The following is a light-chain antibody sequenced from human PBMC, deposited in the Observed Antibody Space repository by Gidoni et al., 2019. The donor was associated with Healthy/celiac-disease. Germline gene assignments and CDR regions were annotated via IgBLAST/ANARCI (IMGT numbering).Light chain of an antibody. J-gene: IGKJ5*01. CDR2: AAS. V-gene: IGKV1-39*01. Sequence: DIQMTQSPSSLSESVGDRVASLPCRASQSISSYLNWYQQKPGKAPKLLIYAASSLQSGVPSRFSGSGSGTDFTLTIISLQPEDFATYYCRQSYTSITFGQGTRLEIK. CDR3: RQSYTSIT. CDR1: QSISSY.